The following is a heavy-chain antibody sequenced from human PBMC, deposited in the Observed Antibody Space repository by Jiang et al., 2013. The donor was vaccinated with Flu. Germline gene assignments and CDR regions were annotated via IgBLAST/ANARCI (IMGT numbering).Heavy chain of an antibody. CDR2: ISGYNGNA. CDR1: GYTFLSYG. CDR3: ARERHHYDSSGYFVLGLPSDGDY. Sequence: GAEVKKPGASVKVSCKSSGYTFLSYGITWVRQAPGQGLEWVGWISGYNGNANYAQNLQGRVTMTTDTTTSTAYMELRSLRSDDTAMYYCARERHHYDSSGYFVLGLPSDGDYWGQGTLVTVSS. J-gene: IGHJ4*02. V-gene: IGHV1-18*04. D-gene: IGHD3-22*01.